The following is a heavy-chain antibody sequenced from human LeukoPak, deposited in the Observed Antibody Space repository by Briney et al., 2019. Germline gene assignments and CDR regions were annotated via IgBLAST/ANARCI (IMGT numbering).Heavy chain of an antibody. V-gene: IGHV4-59*01. CDR2: IYYSGST. CDR3: ARITSYSYNWYGSFDI. D-gene: IGHD1-1*01. Sequence: PSETLSLTCTVSGGSISSYYWSWIRQPPGKGLEWIGYIYYSGSTNYNPSLKSRVTISVDTSKNQFSLKLSSVTAAATAVYYCARITSYSYNWYGSFDIWGQGTMVTVSS. CDR1: GGSISSYY. J-gene: IGHJ3*02.